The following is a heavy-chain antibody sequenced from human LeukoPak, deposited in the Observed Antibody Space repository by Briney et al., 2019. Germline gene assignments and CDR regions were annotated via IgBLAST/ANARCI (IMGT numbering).Heavy chain of an antibody. CDR1: GFTFRGYA. D-gene: IGHD3-22*01. Sequence: GGSLRLSCAASGFTFRGYAMHWVRQAPGKGLEYVSAISDNGGSTNYANSVKGRFTISRANSKNTVYLQMGSLRPEDMAVYYCARGVGYFDSTGYFMYYFDYWGQGALVTVSS. CDR3: ARGVGYFDSTGYFMYYFDY. CDR2: ISDNGGST. J-gene: IGHJ4*02. V-gene: IGHV3-64*01.